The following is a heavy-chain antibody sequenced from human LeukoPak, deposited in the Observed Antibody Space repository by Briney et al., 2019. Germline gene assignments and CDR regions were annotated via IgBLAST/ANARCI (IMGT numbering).Heavy chain of an antibody. D-gene: IGHD3-22*01. V-gene: IGHV6-1*01. CDR3: ARAPYYYDGSGYYFFDS. J-gene: IGHJ4*02. CDR1: GDSVPSNSAA. CDR2: TYYRSKWNN. Sequence: SQTLSLTCAISGDSVPSNSAAWNWIRQSPSRGLEWLGRTYYRSKWNNDYAVSVKSRITINPDASKNQFSLQVNSVTPEDTAVYYCARAPYYYDGSGYYFFDSWGQGTLVTVSS.